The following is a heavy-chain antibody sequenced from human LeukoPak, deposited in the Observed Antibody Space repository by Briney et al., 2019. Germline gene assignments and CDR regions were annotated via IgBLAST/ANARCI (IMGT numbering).Heavy chain of an antibody. CDR2: IYYSGST. Sequence: SQTLSLTCTVSGGSISSGDYYWSWIRQPPGKGLEWIGYIYYSGSTYYNPSLKSRVTISVDTSKNQFSLKLCSVTAADTAVYYCARDAHWGLGWFDPWGQGTLVTVSS. J-gene: IGHJ5*02. D-gene: IGHD7-27*01. V-gene: IGHV4-30-4*08. CDR3: ARDAHWGLGWFDP. CDR1: GGSISSGDYY.